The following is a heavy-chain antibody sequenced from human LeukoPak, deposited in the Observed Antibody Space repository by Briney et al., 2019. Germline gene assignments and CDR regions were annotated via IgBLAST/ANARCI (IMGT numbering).Heavy chain of an antibody. CDR3: AKTKDDNSGYYDY. Sequence: GGSLRLSCVASGFTFSSYAMSWVRQAPGKGLEWVSAISGSGGNTYYADSVKGRFTISRDNSKSTLYLQMNSLRAEDTAVYYCAKTKDDNSGYYDYWGQGTLVTVSS. V-gene: IGHV3-23*01. D-gene: IGHD3-22*01. CDR2: ISGSGGNT. J-gene: IGHJ4*02. CDR1: GFTFSSYA.